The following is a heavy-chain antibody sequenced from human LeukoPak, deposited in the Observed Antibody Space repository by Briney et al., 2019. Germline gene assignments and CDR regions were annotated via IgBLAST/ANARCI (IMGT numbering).Heavy chain of an antibody. CDR1: GGSISSGGYH. Sequence: SETLSLTCTVSGGSISSGGYHWSWIRQHPGKGLEWIVYIYYSGSTYYNPSLKSRVTISVDTSKNQFSLKLSSVTAADTAIYYCARENPSGYYNRPIDYWGQGTLVTVSS. V-gene: IGHV4-31*03. CDR2: IYYSGST. J-gene: IGHJ4*02. CDR3: ARENPSGYYNRPIDY. D-gene: IGHD3-22*01.